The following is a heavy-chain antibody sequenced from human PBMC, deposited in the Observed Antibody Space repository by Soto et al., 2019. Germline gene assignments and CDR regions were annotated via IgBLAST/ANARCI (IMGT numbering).Heavy chain of an antibody. CDR2: ISGSGDST. V-gene: IGHV3-23*01. J-gene: IGHJ4*03. CDR1: GFTFSNFA. CDR3: AKESTPHVGYCTNGLCSNDY. Sequence: PGGSLRLSCAASGFTFSNFAMSWVRQAPGKGLEWVSAISGSGDSTYYADSVKGRFTISRDNFKKTLSLEMNSLKAEDTAVYYCAKESTPHVGYCTNGLCSNDYWGQGTTVTVSS. D-gene: IGHD2-8*01.